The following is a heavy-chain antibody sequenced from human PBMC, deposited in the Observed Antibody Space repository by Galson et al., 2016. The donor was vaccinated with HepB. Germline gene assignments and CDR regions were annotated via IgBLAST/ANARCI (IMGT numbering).Heavy chain of an antibody. CDR3: TTGYSSSWYPYGDLDY. V-gene: IGHV3-48*02. CDR1: GLTFSSYS. D-gene: IGHD6-13*01. CDR2: ISSTSSAI. J-gene: IGHJ4*02. Sequence: SLRLSCAGSGLTFSSYSMNWVRQAPGKGLEWVSYISSTSSAIYYADSVKGRFTISRDNAKNSLYLQMNSLRDEDTAVYYCTTGYSSSWYPYGDLDYWGQGTLVTASS.